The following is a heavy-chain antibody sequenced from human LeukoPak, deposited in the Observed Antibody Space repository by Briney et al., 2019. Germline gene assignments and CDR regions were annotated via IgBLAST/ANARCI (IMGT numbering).Heavy chain of an antibody. Sequence: ASVKVSCKASGYTFTSYGISWVRQAPGQGLEWMGWISAYNGDTNYAQKLQGRVTMTTDTSTSTAYMELRSLRSDDTAVYYSARTSHYVDIAATIPYGIYYFDYWGQGTLVAVSS. CDR1: GYTFTSYG. J-gene: IGHJ4*02. V-gene: IGHV1-18*01. CDR2: ISAYNGDT. CDR3: ARTSHYVDIAATIPYGIYYFDY. D-gene: IGHD5-12*01.